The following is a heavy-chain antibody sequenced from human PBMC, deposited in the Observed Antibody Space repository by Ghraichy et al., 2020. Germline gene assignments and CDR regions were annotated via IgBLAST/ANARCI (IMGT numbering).Heavy chain of an antibody. Sequence: SETLSLTCAVYGASFSGYYWSWIRQPPGKGLEWIGEINESGSTNYNPSLKSRVTISIDMSKNQFSLKLSSVTAADTAVYYCATPHGSFYSSGAPLDYWGQGTLVTVSS. J-gene: IGHJ4*02. V-gene: IGHV4-34*01. D-gene: IGHD2/OR15-2a*01. CDR2: INESGST. CDR3: ATPHGSFYSSGAPLDY. CDR1: GASFSGYY.